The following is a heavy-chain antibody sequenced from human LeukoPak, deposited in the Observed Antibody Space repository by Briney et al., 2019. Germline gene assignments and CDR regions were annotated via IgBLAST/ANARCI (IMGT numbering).Heavy chain of an antibody. Sequence: ASVKVSCKASGYTFTSYWIQWVRQAPGQGLEWMGLINPDGGSTAYAHRFQGRVIMTRDTSTSTAYMDLSSLRSEDTAVYYCARAYRWLSYFDYWGQGTLVTVSS. D-gene: IGHD6-19*01. CDR1: GYTFTSYW. CDR2: INPDGGST. J-gene: IGHJ4*02. CDR3: ARAYRWLSYFDY. V-gene: IGHV1-46*01.